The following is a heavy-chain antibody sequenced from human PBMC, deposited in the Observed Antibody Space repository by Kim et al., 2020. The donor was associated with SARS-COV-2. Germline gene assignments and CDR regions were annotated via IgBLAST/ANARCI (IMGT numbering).Heavy chain of an antibody. D-gene: IGHD3-10*01. CDR1: GGSISSGGYY. CDR3: ARGVEERVRGVIIRDAFDI. Sequence: SETLSLTCTVSGGSISSGGYYWSWIRQHPGKGLEWIGYIYYSGSTYYNPSLKSRVTISVDTSKNQFSLKLSSVTAADTAVYYCARGVEERVRGVIIRDAFDIWGQGTMVTVSS. J-gene: IGHJ3*02. V-gene: IGHV4-31*03. CDR2: IYYSGST.